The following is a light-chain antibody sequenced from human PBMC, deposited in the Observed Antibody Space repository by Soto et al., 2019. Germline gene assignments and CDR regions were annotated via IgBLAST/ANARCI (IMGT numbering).Light chain of an antibody. V-gene: IGKV3-15*01. CDR3: QQYNDWPYS. CDR1: QSVSSN. CDR2: GAS. J-gene: IGKJ2*01. Sequence: EIVMTQSPATLSVSPGESGTLSCRASQSVSSNLAWYQRKPGQAPRLLIDGASTRAAGVPARFSGSGSGTDFTLTISSLQSEDFAVYYCQQYNDWPYSFGQGTKLEIK.